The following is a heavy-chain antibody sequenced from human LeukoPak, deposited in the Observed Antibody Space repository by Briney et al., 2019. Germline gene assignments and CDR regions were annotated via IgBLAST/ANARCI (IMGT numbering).Heavy chain of an antibody. J-gene: IGHJ6*04. D-gene: IGHD1-1*01. V-gene: IGHV1-69*13. Sequence: ASVKVSCKASGGTFSSYAISWVRQAPGQGLEWMGGIIPIFGTANYAQKFQGRATITADESTSTAYMELSSLRSEDTAVYYCARGNWNDFPTGYYYYGMDVWGKGTTVTVSS. CDR2: IIPIFGTA. CDR3: ARGNWNDFPTGYYYYGMDV. CDR1: GGTFSSYA.